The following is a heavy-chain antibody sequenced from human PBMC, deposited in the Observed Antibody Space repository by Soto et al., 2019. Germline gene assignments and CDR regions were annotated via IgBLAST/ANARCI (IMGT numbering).Heavy chain of an antibody. Sequence: SVKVSCKASGFTFTSSAMQWVRQARGQRLEWIGWIVVGSGNTNYAQKFQERVTITRDMSTSTAYMELSSLRSEDTAVYYCAAQITIFGVVTLDDAFDIWGQGTMVTVSS. CDR2: IVVGSGNT. J-gene: IGHJ3*02. CDR1: GFTFTSSA. CDR3: AAQITIFGVVTLDDAFDI. V-gene: IGHV1-58*02. D-gene: IGHD3-3*01.